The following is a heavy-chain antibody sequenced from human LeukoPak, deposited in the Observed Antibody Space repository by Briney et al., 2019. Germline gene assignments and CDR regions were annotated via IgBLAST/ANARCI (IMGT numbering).Heavy chain of an antibody. V-gene: IGHV4-59*08. Sequence: PSETLSLTCTVSGGSISSYYWSWIRQPPGKGLEWIGYIYYSGSTNYNPSLKSRVTISVDTSKNRFSLKLSSVTAADTAVYYCARRSIAAADKMGFDIWGQGTMVTVSS. J-gene: IGHJ3*02. CDR2: IYYSGST. CDR3: ARRSIAAADKMGFDI. CDR1: GGSISSYY. D-gene: IGHD6-13*01.